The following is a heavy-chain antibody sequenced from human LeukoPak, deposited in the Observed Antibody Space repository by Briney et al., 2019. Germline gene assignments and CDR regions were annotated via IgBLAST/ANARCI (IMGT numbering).Heavy chain of an antibody. CDR1: GGSISSYY. J-gene: IGHJ5*02. Sequence: PSETLSLTCTVSGGSISSYYWSWIRQPPGKGLEWIGYIYYSGSTNYNPFLKSRVTISVDTSKNQFSLKLSSVTAADTAVYYCATLTYGSGSYYNPWGQGTLVTVSS. D-gene: IGHD3-10*01. CDR2: IYYSGST. CDR3: ATLTYGSGSYYNP. V-gene: IGHV4-59*08.